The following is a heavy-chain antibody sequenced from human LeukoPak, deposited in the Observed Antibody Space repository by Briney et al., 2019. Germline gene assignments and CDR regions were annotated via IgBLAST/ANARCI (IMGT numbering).Heavy chain of an antibody. CDR2: FATGGGT. Sequence: GGSLRLSCAASEXAVSSNYMSWVRQSPGKGLEWVSIFATGGGTHYADSVKGRFTISRDNSRNTLYLQMHSLRAEDTAVYYCAKNVDYSSRGADYWGQGTLVTVSS. D-gene: IGHD6-19*01. CDR3: AKNVDYSSRGADY. CDR1: EXAVSSNY. J-gene: IGHJ4*02. V-gene: IGHV3-66*01.